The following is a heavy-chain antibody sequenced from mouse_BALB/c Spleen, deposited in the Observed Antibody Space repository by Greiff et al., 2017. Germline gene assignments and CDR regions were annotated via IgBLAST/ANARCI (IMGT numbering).Heavy chain of an antibody. V-gene: IGHV1-9*01. CDR3: ARNDYDVGFAY. CDR2: ILPGSGST. D-gene: IGHD2-4*01. CDR1: GYTFSSYW. Sequence: VQLQQSGAELMKPGASVKISCKATGYTFSSYWIEWVKQRPGHGLEWIGEILPGSGSTNYNEKFKGKATFTADTSSNTAYMQLSSLTSEDSAVYYWARNDYDVGFAYWGQGTLVTVSA. J-gene: IGHJ3*01.